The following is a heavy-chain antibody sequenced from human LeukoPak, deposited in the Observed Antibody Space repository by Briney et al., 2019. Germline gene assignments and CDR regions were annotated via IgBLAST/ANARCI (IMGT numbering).Heavy chain of an antibody. J-gene: IGHJ4*02. CDR1: GFSFSNAW. CDR2: IRNQAHGGTT. D-gene: IGHD3-16*01. Sequence: GSLRLSCVAPGFSFSNAWMNWVRQAPGKGLEWVGRIRNQAHGGTTDYAVPVKGRFTISRDDSQNTLYLQMNSLKTEDTAVYYCTQTGGPFDYWGQGTLVTVSS. V-gene: IGHV3-15*07. CDR3: TQTGGPFDY.